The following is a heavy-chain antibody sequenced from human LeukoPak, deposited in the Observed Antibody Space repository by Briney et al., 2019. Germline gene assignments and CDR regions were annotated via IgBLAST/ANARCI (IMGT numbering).Heavy chain of an antibody. V-gene: IGHV3-21*01. Sequence: GGSLRLSCAASGFTFSSYSMNWVRQAPGKGLEWVSSITSSSSYIYYADSVKGRFTISRDNAKNSLYLQMNSLRAEDTAVYYCAGSGKGIQIWLFGMDVWGQGTTVTVSS. CDR3: AGSGKGIQIWLFGMDV. J-gene: IGHJ6*02. CDR1: GFTFSSYS. CDR2: ITSSSSYI. D-gene: IGHD5-18*01.